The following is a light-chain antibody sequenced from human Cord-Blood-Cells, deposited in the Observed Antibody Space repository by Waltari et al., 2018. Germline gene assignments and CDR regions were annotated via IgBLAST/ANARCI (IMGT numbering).Light chain of an antibody. Sequence: DIVMTQSQDSLAASLCERGTIHCEYSQSVLYSSNNKNYLAWYQQKPGQPHKLLIYWASTRESGVPDRFSGSGSGTDFTLTISSLQAEDVAVYYCQQYYSTPPTFGQGTKVEIK. V-gene: IGKV4-1*01. CDR3: QQYYSTPPT. CDR2: WAS. CDR1: QSVLYSSNNKNY. J-gene: IGKJ1*01.